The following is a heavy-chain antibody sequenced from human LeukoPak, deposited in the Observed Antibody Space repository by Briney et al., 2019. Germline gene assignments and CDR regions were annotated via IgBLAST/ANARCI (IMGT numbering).Heavy chain of an antibody. CDR2: IYYSGST. CDR3: ARDVSPNGVVDY. CDR1: GGSISSGNYY. V-gene: IGHV4-39*07. Sequence: SETLSLTCSVSGGSISSGNYYWGWIRQPPGKGLEWIGSIYYSGSTYYNPSLESRVTLSVDTSKNQFSLKLNSVTAADTAVYYCARDVSPNGVVDYWGQGTLVTVPS. J-gene: IGHJ4*02. D-gene: IGHD2-8*01.